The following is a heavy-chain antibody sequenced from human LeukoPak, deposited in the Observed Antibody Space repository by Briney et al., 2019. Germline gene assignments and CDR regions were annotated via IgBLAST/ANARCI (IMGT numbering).Heavy chain of an antibody. CDR3: AREGYSSGLKYFDY. D-gene: IGHD6-19*01. Sequence: ASVKVSCEASGGTFSSYAISWVRQAPGQGLEWMGGIIPIFGTANYAQKFQGRVTITTDESTSTAYMELSSLRSEDTAVYYCAREGYSSGLKYFDYWGQGTLVTVSS. CDR1: GGTFSSYA. CDR2: IIPIFGTA. J-gene: IGHJ4*02. V-gene: IGHV1-69*05.